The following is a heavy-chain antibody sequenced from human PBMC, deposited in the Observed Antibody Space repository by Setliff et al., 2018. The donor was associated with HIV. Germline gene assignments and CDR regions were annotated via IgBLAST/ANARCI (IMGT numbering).Heavy chain of an antibody. J-gene: IGHJ4*02. CDR1: GGSMSSSGNY. D-gene: IGHD3-10*01. CDR2: IYYSGST. V-gene: IGHV4-39*01. Sequence: PSETLSLTCTVSGGSMSSSGNYWGWIRQSPGRGLEWIGSIYYSGSTHYNPSLKSRVTISVDTSKNQFSLRLTSMTAADTAVYYCATFGMVRGVPWYFDFWGQGTLVTVSS. CDR3: ATFGMVRGVPWYFDF.